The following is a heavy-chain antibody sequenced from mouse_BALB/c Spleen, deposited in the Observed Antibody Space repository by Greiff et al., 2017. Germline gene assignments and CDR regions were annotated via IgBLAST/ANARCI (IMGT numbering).Heavy chain of an antibody. D-gene: IGHD1-2*01. Sequence: VKVVESGPDLVAPSQSLSITCTVSGFSLTSYGVHWVRQPPGKGLEWLVVIWSDGSTTYNSALKSRLSISKDNSKSQVFLKMNSLQTDDTAMYYCARHSLLRPYYFDYWGQGTTLTVSS. V-gene: IGHV2-6-2*01. CDR1: GFSLTSYG. CDR2: IWSDGST. CDR3: ARHSLLRPYYFDY. J-gene: IGHJ2*01.